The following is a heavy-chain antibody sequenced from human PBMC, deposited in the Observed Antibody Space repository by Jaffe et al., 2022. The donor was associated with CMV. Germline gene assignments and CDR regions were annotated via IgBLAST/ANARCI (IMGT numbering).Heavy chain of an antibody. D-gene: IGHD2-2*01. CDR3: ARGGDIVVVPTSQGDGWFDP. J-gene: IGHJ5*02. V-gene: IGHV4-59*01. Sequence: QVQLQESGPGLVKPSETLSLTCTVSGGSISSYYWSWIRQPPGKGLEWIGYIYYSGSTNYNPSLKSRVTISVDTSKNQFSLKLSSVTAADTAVYYCARGGDIVVVPTSQGDGWFDPWGQGTLVTVSS. CDR2: IYYSGST. CDR1: GGSISSYY.